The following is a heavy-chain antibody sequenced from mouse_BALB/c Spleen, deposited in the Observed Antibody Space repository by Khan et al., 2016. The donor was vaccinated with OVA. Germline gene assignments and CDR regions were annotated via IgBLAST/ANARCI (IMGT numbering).Heavy chain of an antibody. Sequence: QVQLQQSGAELARPGASVKMSCKASGYTFTSYTIHWIKERPGQGLEWIGYINPSNGDTNYNQKFKDKATLTTEKSSTTAYLQLSSLTSDDSAVYNCVRDGAYHRNDGWFAYWGQGTLVTVSA. D-gene: IGHD2-14*01. J-gene: IGHJ3*01. V-gene: IGHV1-4*01. CDR3: VRDGAYHRNDGWFAY. CDR2: INPSNGDT. CDR1: GYTFTSYT.